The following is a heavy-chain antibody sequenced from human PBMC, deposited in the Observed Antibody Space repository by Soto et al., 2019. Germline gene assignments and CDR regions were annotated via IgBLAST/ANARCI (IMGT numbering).Heavy chain of an antibody. CDR3: AREAPMTTPPYYSYGMDV. J-gene: IGHJ6*02. Sequence: QVQLVQSGAEVKKPGSSVKVSCKASGGTFSSYAISWVRQAPGQGLEWMGGIIPIFGTANYAQKFQGRVTITADQSASTAYMELSSMRSEDTAVYYCAREAPMTTPPYYSYGMDVWGQGTTVTVSS. CDR2: IIPIFGTA. CDR1: GGTFSSYA. D-gene: IGHD4-17*01. V-gene: IGHV1-69*12.